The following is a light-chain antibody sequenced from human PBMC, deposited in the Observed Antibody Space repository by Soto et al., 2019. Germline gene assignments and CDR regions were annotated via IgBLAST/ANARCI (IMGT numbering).Light chain of an antibody. Sequence: EIVMTQSPATLSLSPGEGATLSCRASQSVGTTLAWYQQKPGQAPRLIIFGASTRVTGVPARFSGSGSGTEFTLSINSLQSDDFAVYYCQQYSNWPEYTFGQGTKVDI. J-gene: IGKJ2*01. CDR1: QSVGTT. V-gene: IGKV3-15*01. CDR2: GAS. CDR3: QQYSNWPEYT.